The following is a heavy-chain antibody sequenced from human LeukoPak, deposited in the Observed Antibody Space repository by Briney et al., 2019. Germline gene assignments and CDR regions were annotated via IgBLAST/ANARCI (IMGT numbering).Heavy chain of an antibody. Sequence: GASVKVSCKSSGYTFTTYYMHWVRQAPGQGLEWMGIINPSGGSTSYAQKFQGRVTMTRDASTTTVYMELSSLKSEDTAVYYCARGGPEYLSEYWGQGTLVTVSS. V-gene: IGHV1-46*01. J-gene: IGHJ4*02. CDR2: INPSGGST. CDR3: ARGGPEYLSEY. CDR1: GYTFTTYY. D-gene: IGHD2-2*02.